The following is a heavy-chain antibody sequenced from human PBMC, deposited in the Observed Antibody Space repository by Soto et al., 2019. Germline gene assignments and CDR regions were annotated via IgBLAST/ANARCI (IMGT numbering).Heavy chain of an antibody. J-gene: IGHJ4*02. CDR3: AHRSRGYAYYFDQ. CDR1: GFSLITRGVG. CDR2: IFWDDDK. Sequence: QITLKESGPTLVKPTQTLTLTCSFSGFSLITRGVGVGWIRQPPGKALEWLALIFWDDDKWYSPSLRSRLTITEDTPKNQVVLTMPNMDPVDTATYYCAHRSRGYAYYFDQWGQGTLVTVSS. V-gene: IGHV2-5*02. D-gene: IGHD5-12*01.